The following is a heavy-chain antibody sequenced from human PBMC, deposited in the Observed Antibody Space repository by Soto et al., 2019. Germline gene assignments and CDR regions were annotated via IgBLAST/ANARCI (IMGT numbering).Heavy chain of an antibody. CDR3: ARDLGNLDDYVWGSYRRPNWFDP. Sequence: KQSQTLSLTCAISGDSVSSNSAAWNWIRQSPSRGLEWLGRTYYRSKWYNDYAVSVKSRITINPDTSKNRFSLQLNSVTPEDTAVYYCARDLGNLDDYVWGSYRRPNWFDPWGQGTLVTVSS. CDR2: TYYRSKWYN. D-gene: IGHD3-16*02. CDR1: GDSVSSNSAA. J-gene: IGHJ5*02. V-gene: IGHV6-1*01.